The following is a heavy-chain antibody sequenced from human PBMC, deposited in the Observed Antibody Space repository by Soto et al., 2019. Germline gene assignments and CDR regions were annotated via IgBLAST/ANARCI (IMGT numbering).Heavy chain of an antibody. CDR1: GFTFSDYY. J-gene: IGHJ6*02. Sequence: PGGSLRLSCAASGFTFSDYYMTWIRQAPGKGLEWVSYITGSSDYTNYADSVKGRFTISRDNVKNSLYLQMNSMRAEDTAVYYCAREYYYGMDVWGQGTTVTVS. CDR3: AREYYYGMDV. CDR2: ITGSSDYT. V-gene: IGHV3-11*05.